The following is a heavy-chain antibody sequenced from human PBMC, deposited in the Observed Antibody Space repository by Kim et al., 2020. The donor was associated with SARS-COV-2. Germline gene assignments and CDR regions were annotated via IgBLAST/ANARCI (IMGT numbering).Heavy chain of an antibody. V-gene: IGHV6-1*01. CDR3: AREGSSWYLDY. D-gene: IGHD6-13*01. Sequence: NDYAVSVKSRITINPATSKNQFSLQLNSVTPEDTAVYYCAREGSSWYLDYWGQGTLVTVSS. J-gene: IGHJ4*02. CDR2: N.